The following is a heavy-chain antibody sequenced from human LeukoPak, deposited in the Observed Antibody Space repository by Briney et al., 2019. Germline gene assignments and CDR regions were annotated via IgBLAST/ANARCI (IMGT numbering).Heavy chain of an antibody. CDR2: IGTAGDT. V-gene: IGHV3-13*01. J-gene: IGHJ4*02. D-gene: IGHD1-26*01. Sequence: GGSLRLSCAASGFTFSSYDMHWVRQAAGKGLEWVSAIGTAGDTYYPGSVKGRFTISRDNAKNSLYLQMHSLRAAATAVYYCARRLSGSYSAYFDCWGQGTLVTVSS. CDR1: GFTFSSYD. CDR3: ARRLSGSYSAYFDC.